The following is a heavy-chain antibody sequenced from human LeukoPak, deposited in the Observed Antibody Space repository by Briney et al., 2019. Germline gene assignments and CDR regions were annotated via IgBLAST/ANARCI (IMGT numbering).Heavy chain of an antibody. CDR3: ARTKRWLQFGGFDY. CDR2: INHSGST. V-gene: IGHV4-34*01. D-gene: IGHD5-24*01. CDR1: GGSFSGYY. J-gene: IGHJ4*02. Sequence: SETLSLTCAVYGGSFSGYYWSWIRQPPGKGLEWIGEINHSGSTNYNPSLKSRVTISVDTSKNQFSLKLSSVTAADTAVYYCARTKRWLQFGGFDYWGQGTLVTVSS.